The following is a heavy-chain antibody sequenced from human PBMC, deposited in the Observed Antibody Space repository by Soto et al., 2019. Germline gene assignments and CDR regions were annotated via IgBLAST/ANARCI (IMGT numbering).Heavy chain of an antibody. CDR3: ASLRFQANCYYVMDV. V-gene: IGHV1-69*02. J-gene: IGHJ6*04. Sequence: ASVKVSCKTSGGTFSSYTISWVRQAPGQGLEWMGRIIPILGIANYAQKFQGRVTITAYKSTSTAYMELSSLRSEDTAVYYCASLRFQANCYYVMDVWGKGTTVTVSS. CDR1: GGTFSSYT. CDR2: IIPILGIA.